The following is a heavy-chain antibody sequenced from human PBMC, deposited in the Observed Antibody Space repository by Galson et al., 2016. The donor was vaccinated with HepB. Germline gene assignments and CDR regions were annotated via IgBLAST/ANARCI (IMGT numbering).Heavy chain of an antibody. CDR1: EFTFSRYT. V-gene: IGHV3-21*01. J-gene: IGHJ3*02. Sequence: SLRLSCAASEFTFSRYTMNWVRQAPGKGLEWVSSISSGSSYIYYADPVKGRFTISRDNAKNSLYQQMNSLRAEDTAVYYCVRVRADYGGNSPDAFDIWGQGTMVTVSS. CDR2: ISSGSSYI. CDR3: VRVRADYGGNSPDAFDI. D-gene: IGHD4-23*01.